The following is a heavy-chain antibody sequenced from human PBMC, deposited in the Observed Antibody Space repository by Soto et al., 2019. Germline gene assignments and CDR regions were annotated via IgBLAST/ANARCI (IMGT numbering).Heavy chain of an antibody. CDR2: IYSGGST. D-gene: IGHD3-3*01. J-gene: IGHJ4*02. CDR3: ARLDYDFWSNY. V-gene: IGHV3-66*04. CDR1: GFTVSSNY. Sequence: GGSLRLSRAASGFTVSSNYMSWVRQAPGKGLEWVSVIYSGGSTYYADSVKGRFTISRDNSKNTLYLQMNSLRAEDTAVYYCARLDYDFWSNYWGQGTLVTVSS.